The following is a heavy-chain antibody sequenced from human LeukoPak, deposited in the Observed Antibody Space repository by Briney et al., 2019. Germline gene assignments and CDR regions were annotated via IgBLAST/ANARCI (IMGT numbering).Heavy chain of an antibody. J-gene: IGHJ3*02. CDR3: ARGGAIQRFGELSEAFDI. CDR1: GGSISSYY. Sequence: SETLSLTCTVSGGSISSYYWSWIRQPPGKGLEWIGYIYYSGSTNYHPSLKSRVTISVDTSKNQFSLRLSSVTAADTAVYYCARGGAIQRFGELSEAFDIWGQGTMVTVSS. V-gene: IGHV4-59*01. D-gene: IGHD3-10*01. CDR2: IYYSGST.